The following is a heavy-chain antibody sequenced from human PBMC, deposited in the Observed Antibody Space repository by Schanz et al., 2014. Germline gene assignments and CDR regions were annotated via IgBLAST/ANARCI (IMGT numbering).Heavy chain of an antibody. D-gene: IGHD5-12*01. Sequence: QVQLQESGPGLVKPSETLSLTCTVSGGSISSYYWSWIRQPPGKGLEWIGYIYYSGSTYYNPSLKSRVTMSVDTSKTQFSLKRRSVTAVDTAVYYCARAAYGGYTSTPLRYWGQGTLVTVSS. CDR1: GGSISSYY. CDR3: ARAAYGGYTSTPLRY. CDR2: IYYSGST. V-gene: IGHV4-59*04. J-gene: IGHJ4*02.